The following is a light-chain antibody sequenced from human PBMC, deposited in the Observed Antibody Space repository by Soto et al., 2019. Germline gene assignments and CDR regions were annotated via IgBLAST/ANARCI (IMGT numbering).Light chain of an antibody. CDR2: GSS. CDR1: QSVSNKY. CDR3: QQYGSSPPYT. V-gene: IGKV3-20*01. Sequence: EVGLTQSPGTLSLSPGERATLSCRASQSVSNKYLAWYQQKPGQAPRLLIFGSSDRATGIPDRFSGSGSGTDFTLTISRLEPEDFAVYYCQQYGSSPPYTFGQWTKLEI. J-gene: IGKJ2*01.